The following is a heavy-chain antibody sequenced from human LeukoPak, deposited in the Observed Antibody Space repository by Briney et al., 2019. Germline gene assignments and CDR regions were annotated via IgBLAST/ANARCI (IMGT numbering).Heavy chain of an antibody. CDR1: GYTFTGYY. J-gene: IGHJ4*02. V-gene: IGHV1-2*02. Sequence: ASVKVSCKASGYTFTGYYMHWVRQAPGQGLEWMGWISPDKGGTNYAQKFQGRVTMTRDTSVSTAYMELSSLRSDDTAVYYCARIPGSGTYSPFDYWGQGTLVTVPS. CDR3: ARIPGSGTYSPFDY. CDR2: ISPDKGGT. D-gene: IGHD1-26*01.